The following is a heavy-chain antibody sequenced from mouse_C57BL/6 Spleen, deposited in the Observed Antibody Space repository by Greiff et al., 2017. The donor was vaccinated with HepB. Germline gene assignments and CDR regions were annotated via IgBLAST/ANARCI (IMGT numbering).Heavy chain of an antibody. J-gene: IGHJ3*01. CDR3: ASSYYSNYEGFAY. Sequence: VMLVESGPGLVQPSQSLSITCTVSGFSFTSYGVHWVRQSPGKGLEWLGVIWSGGSTDYNAAFISRLSISKDNSKSQVFFKMNSLQADDTAIYYCASSYYSNYEGFAYWGQGTLVTVSA. CDR1: GFSFTSYG. V-gene: IGHV2-2*01. CDR2: IWSGGST. D-gene: IGHD2-5*01.